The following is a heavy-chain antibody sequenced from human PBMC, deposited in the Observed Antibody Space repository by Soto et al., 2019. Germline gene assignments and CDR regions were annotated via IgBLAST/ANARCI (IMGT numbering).Heavy chain of an antibody. CDR3: ARDAPDRRYGENYFDY. Sequence: PGGSLRLSCAASGFTVSSNYMSWVRQAPGKGLEWVSVIYSGGSTYYADSVKGRFTISRDNSKNTLYLQMNSLRAEDTAVYYCARDAPDRRYGENYFDYWGQGTLVTVSS. V-gene: IGHV3-53*01. CDR2: IYSGGST. J-gene: IGHJ4*02. D-gene: IGHD4-17*01. CDR1: GFTVSSNY.